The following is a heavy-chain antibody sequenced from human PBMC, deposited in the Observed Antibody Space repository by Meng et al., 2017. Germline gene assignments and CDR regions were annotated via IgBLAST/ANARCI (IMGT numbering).Heavy chain of an antibody. J-gene: IGHJ4*02. D-gene: IGHD5-18*01. Sequence: GESLKISCAASGFTFSSYEMNWVRQAPGKGLEWVSYISSSGSTIYYADSLKSRFTISRDNAKNALYLQMNSLRAEDTAVYYCARVGTAMDMGDYWGQGTLVTVSS. CDR2: ISSSGSTI. CDR3: ARVGTAMDMGDY. V-gene: IGHV3-48*03. CDR1: GFTFSSYE.